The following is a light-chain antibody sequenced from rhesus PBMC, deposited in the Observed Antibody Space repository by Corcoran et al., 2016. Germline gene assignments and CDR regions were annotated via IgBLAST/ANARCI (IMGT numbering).Light chain of an antibody. V-gene: IGKV3-35*01. Sequence: EIVMTQSPATLSLSPGERATLSCRASQSVSSNLAWYQQKPGQAPRLLIYDASNRATGIPDRFSGSGCGTDFTLTISSLEPEDVGVYYCQQESNWPTFGQGTKVEIK. CDR1: QSVSSN. J-gene: IGKJ1*01. CDR3: QQESNWPT. CDR2: DAS.